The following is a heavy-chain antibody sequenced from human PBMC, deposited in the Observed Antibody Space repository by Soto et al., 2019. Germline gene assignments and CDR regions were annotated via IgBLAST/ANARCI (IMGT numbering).Heavy chain of an antibody. D-gene: IGHD3-22*01. CDR2: ISGDGSST. J-gene: IGHJ4*02. CDR1: GFTFSSYW. V-gene: IGHV3-74*01. Sequence: GGSLRLSCAASGFTFSSYWLHWGRQAPGKGLVWVSRISGDGSSTTYADSVKGRFIISRDNAQNTLYLQMNNLRADDTAVYYCTRPRYDRSGTPFDYWGQGTLVTVSS. CDR3: TRPRYDRSGTPFDY.